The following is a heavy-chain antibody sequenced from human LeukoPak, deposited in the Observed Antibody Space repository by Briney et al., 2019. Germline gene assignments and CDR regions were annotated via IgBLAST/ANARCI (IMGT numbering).Heavy chain of an antibody. CDR3: ARVVAAAGTFYYYYYMDV. CDR1: GFTFSSYW. CDR2: INSDGSST. J-gene: IGHJ6*03. V-gene: IGHV3-74*01. D-gene: IGHD6-13*01. Sequence: GGSLRLSCAASGFTFSSYWMHWVRQAPGKGLVWVSRINSDGSSTSYADSVKGRFTISRDNAKNTLYLQMNSLRAEDTAVYYCARVVAAAGTFYYYYYMDVWGKGTTVTVSS.